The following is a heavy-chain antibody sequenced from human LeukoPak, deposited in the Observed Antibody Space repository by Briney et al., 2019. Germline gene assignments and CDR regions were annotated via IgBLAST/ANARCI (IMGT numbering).Heavy chain of an antibody. Sequence: GGSLRLSCAASGFTFSNYAMTWVRQAPGKGLEWVSSITSSSSYIYYADSVRGRFTISRDNAKSSLYLQMSSLRAEDTAIYYCARDPGVGASPYFDYWGQGTLVTVSS. J-gene: IGHJ4*02. CDR2: ITSSSSYI. V-gene: IGHV3-21*01. D-gene: IGHD1-26*01. CDR3: ARDPGVGASPYFDY. CDR1: GFTFSNYA.